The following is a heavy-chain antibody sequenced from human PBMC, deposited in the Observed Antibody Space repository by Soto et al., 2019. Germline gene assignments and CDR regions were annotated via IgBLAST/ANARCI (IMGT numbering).Heavy chain of an antibody. Sequence: SETLSLTCTVSGGATTSDNYWTWIRQPPGKGLEWLGHIYYSGSTDYNPSLKSRLAISIDTSKNQFSLKLSSVTAADTAVYFCAREGCVSPDGLYYFDSWGQGTLVTVSS. CDR1: GGATTSDNY. V-gene: IGHV4-30-4*01. CDR3: AREGCVSPDGLYYFDS. CDR2: IYYSGST. J-gene: IGHJ4*02. D-gene: IGHD3-10*01.